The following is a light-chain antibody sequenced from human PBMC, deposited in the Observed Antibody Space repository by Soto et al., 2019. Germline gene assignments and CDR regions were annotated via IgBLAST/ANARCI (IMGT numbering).Light chain of an antibody. CDR1: QSVTTY. J-gene: IGKJ1*01. Sequence: DIQMTQSPSSLSASVGDRVTITCRASQSVTTYLNWYQQKPGRAPKLLIYAASNLQSGVPSRFSGSVSGSDFTLTISSLQPEDFATYHCQQTYSTPWTFGQGTKVEV. V-gene: IGKV1-39*01. CDR2: AAS. CDR3: QQTYSTPWT.